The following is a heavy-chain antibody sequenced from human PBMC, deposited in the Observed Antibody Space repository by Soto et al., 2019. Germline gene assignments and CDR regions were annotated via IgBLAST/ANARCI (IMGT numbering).Heavy chain of an antibody. Sequence: PVGSLRLSCAASGFTFSSYAMSWVRQAPGKGLEWVSAISGSGGSTYYADSVKGRFTISRDNSKNTLYLQMNSLRAEDTAVYYCAVYDFWSGYYTIDAFDIWGQGTMVTVSS. J-gene: IGHJ3*02. V-gene: IGHV3-23*01. CDR1: GFTFSSYA. CDR2: ISGSGGST. D-gene: IGHD3-3*01. CDR3: AVYDFWSGYYTIDAFDI.